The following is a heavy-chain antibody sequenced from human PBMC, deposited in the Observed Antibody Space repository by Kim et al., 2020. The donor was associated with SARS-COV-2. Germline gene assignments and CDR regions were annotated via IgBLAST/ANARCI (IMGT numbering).Heavy chain of an antibody. D-gene: IGHD1-26*01. CDR1: GFTFSSYA. J-gene: IGHJ4*02. CDR2: ISGSGGST. CDR3: AKLEYSGSYQGYFDY. V-gene: IGHV3-23*01. Sequence: GGSLRLSCAASGFTFSSYAMSWVRQAPGKGLEWVSAISGSGGSTYYADSVKGRFTISRDNSKNTLYLQMNSLRAEDTAVYYCAKLEYSGSYQGYFDYWGQGTLVTVSS.